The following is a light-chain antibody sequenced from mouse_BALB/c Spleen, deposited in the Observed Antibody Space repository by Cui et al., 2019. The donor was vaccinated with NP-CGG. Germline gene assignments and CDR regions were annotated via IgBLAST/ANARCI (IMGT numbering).Light chain of an antibody. J-gene: IGLJ1*01. Sequence: QAVVTQELALTTSPGETVTLTCRSSTGAVTTSNYANWVQEKPDHLFTGLIGGTNNRAPGIPARFSGSLIGDKAALTITGAQTEDEAIYFCALWYSNHWVFGGGTKLTAL. V-gene: IGLV1*01. CDR3: ALWYSNHWV. CDR1: TGAVTTSNY. CDR2: GTN.